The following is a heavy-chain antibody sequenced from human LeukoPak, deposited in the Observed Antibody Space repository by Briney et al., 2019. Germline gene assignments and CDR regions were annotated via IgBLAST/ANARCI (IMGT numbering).Heavy chain of an antibody. D-gene: IGHD1-26*01. CDR2: IYTDGGT. CDR1: GFSASSHD. Sequence: GGSLRLSCAVSGFSASSHDMSWVRQAPVKGLEWVSVIYTDGGTTYGDSVKGRFTMSRDNSKNTLYLQMNSLRAEDTAVYYCARSGAPDPYWGQGTMVTVSS. V-gene: IGHV3-53*01. CDR3: ARSGAPDPY. J-gene: IGHJ3*01.